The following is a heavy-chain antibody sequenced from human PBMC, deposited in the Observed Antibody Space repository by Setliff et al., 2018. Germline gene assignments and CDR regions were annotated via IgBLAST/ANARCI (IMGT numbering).Heavy chain of an antibody. V-gene: IGHV1-46*01. J-gene: IGHJ4*02. Sequence: GASVKVSCKTSGYSFIRYYMYWVRQAPGQGLEWMGLINVSGGSASYEQKFQGRVTMTRDTSTSTFYMEVNILRSDDTAVYYCARGGMAAANRKGVFEYWGQGTLVTVSS. D-gene: IGHD6-13*01. CDR3: ARGGMAAANRKGVFEY. CDR2: INVSGGSA. CDR1: GYSFIRYY.